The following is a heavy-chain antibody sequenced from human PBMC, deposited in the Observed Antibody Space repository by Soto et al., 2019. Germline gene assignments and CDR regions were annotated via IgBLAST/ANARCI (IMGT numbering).Heavy chain of an antibody. CDR3: ARAVATSGRAMDV. CDR2: ISSDGSST. CDR1: GFTSSSYW. V-gene: IGHV3-74*01. Sequence: GGSLRLSCGASGFTSSSYWMHWVRQAPGKGLEWVSRISSDGSSTNYADSVKGRLTISRDTANNTLYLQMNSLRADDTAVYYCARAVATSGRAMDVWGQGTTVTVSS. D-gene: IGHD5-12*01. J-gene: IGHJ6*02.